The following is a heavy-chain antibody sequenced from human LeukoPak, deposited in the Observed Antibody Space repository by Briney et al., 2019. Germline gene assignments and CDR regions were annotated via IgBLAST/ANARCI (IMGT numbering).Heavy chain of an antibody. D-gene: IGHD3-3*01. CDR1: GYTFTGYY. J-gene: IGHJ4*02. V-gene: IGHV1-2*02. CDR3: AIMMSGYDYFDY. CDR2: INPNSGDT. Sequence: ASVKVSCKASGYTFTGYYMHWVRQAPGQGLEWMGWINPNSGDTNYAQKFQCRITMTRDTAISKAYMELSRLVSDDTAVYYCAIMMSGYDYFDYWGQGTLVTVSS.